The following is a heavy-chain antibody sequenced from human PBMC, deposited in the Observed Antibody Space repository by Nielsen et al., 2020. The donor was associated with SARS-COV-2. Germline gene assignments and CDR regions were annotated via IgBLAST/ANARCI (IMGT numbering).Heavy chain of an antibody. Sequence: ASVKVSCKASGYTFTSYGISWVRQAPGQGLEWMGWISAYNGNTNYAQKLQGRVTVTTDTSTSTAYMELRSLRSDDTAVYYCAKAYYGSGSFGAHWFDPWGQGTLVTVSS. D-gene: IGHD3-10*01. CDR1: GYTFTSYG. CDR2: ISAYNGNT. J-gene: IGHJ5*02. V-gene: IGHV1-18*01. CDR3: AKAYYGSGSFGAHWFDP.